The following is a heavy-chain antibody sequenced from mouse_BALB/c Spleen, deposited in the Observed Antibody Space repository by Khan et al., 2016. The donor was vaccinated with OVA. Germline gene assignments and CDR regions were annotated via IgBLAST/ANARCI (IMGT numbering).Heavy chain of an antibody. CDR2: ISSSSYT. Sequence: EVQLLETGGDLVKPGGSLKLSCAASGFPFSSYGMSWVRQTPDKRLEWVATISSSSYTYYPDSVKGRFTISRDNAKNTLYLQMSSLKSEDTAMYYCARLLPSYFDYWGQGTTLTVSS. CDR1: GFPFSSYG. CDR3: ARLLPSYFDY. V-gene: IGHV5-6*01. J-gene: IGHJ2*01. D-gene: IGHD1-1*01.